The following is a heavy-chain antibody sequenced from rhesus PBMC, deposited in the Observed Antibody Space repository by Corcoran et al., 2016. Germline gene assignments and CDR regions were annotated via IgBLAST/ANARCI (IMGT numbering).Heavy chain of an antibody. D-gene: IGHD6-25*01. V-gene: IGHV3S5*01. CDR2: INSGGGST. J-gene: IGHJ4*01. CDR1: GFTFSSYG. Sequence: EVQLVETGGGLVQPGGSLKLSCAASGFTFSSYGMSWVRQAPGKGLEWVSAINSGGGSTYYADAVQGRFTISRDNSKNTLSLQMNSLRAEDTAVYYCAKVGYSGSWGDWGQGVLVTVSS. CDR3: AKVGYSGSWGD.